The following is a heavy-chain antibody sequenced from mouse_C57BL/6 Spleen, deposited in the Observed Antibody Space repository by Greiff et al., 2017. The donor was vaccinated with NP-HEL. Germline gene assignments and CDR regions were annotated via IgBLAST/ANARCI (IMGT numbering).Heavy chain of an antibody. J-gene: IGHJ2*01. CDR3: ARGEGGYYFDY. CDR2: INPYNGGT. Sequence: EVQLQQSGPVLVKPGASVKMSCKASGYTFTDYYMNWVKQSHGKSLEWIGVINPYNGGTSYNQKFKGKATLTVDKSSSTAYMELNSLTSEDSAVYYGARGEGGYYFDYWGQGTTLTVSS. CDR1: GYTFTDYY. V-gene: IGHV1-19*01.